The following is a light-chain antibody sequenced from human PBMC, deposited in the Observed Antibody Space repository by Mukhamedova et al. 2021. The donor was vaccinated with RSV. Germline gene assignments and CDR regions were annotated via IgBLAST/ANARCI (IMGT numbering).Light chain of an antibody. CDR3: QQFDGVPLT. V-gene: IGKV1-33*01. J-gene: IGKJ4*01. Sequence: WYQRRVHGKAPKLLIYDVSNLETWVPSRFSGSGSGTEFTLTISSLQPEDIATYYCQQFDGVPLTFGGGTKVEIK. CDR2: DVS.